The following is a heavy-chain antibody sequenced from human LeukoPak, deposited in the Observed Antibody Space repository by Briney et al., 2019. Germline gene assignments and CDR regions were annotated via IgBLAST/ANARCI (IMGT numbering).Heavy chain of an antibody. D-gene: IGHD6-6*01. CDR3: AKPGGASSIAY. J-gene: IGHJ4*02. Sequence: GGSLRLPCAASGFSFSSYGMHWVRQAPGKGLEWVAFIRNDGSNKYYADSVKGRFTISRDDTKNTLYLQMNSLRAEDTAVYYCAKPGGASSIAYWGQGTLVTVSS. V-gene: IGHV3-30*02. CDR1: GFSFSSYG. CDR2: IRNDGSNK.